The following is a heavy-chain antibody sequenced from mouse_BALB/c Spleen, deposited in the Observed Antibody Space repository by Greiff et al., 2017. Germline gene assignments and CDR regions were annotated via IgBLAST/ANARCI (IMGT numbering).Heavy chain of an antibody. Sequence: EVKLMESGGGLVKPGGSLKLSCAASGFTFSDYYMYWVRQTPEKRLEWVATISDGGSYTYYPDSVKGRFTISRDNAKNNLYLQMSSLKSEDTAMYYCARDWCTTAYWYFDVWGAGTTVTVSS. CDR3: ARDWCTTAYWYFDV. D-gene: IGHD1-2*01. J-gene: IGHJ1*01. CDR2: ISDGGSYT. CDR1: GFTFSDYY. V-gene: IGHV5-4*02.